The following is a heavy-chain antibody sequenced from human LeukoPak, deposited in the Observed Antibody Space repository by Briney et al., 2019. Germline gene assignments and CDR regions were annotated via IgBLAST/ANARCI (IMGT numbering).Heavy chain of an antibody. CDR1: GGTFSSYA. CDR2: IIPIFGTA. Sequence: GASVKVSCKASGGTFSSYAISWVRQAPGQGLEWMGGIIPIFGTANYAQKFQGRVTITAYESTSTAYMELSSLRSEDTAVYYCARAPEYYYGSGSYYNDYWGQGTLVTVSS. CDR3: ARAPEYYYGSGSYYNDY. D-gene: IGHD3-10*01. V-gene: IGHV1-69*01. J-gene: IGHJ4*02.